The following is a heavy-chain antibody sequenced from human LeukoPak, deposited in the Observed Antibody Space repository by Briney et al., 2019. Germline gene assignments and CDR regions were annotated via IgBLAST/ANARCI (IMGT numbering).Heavy chain of an antibody. Sequence: ASVKVSCKASGYTFTSYGISWVRQAPGQGLEWMGIINPSGGSTSYAQKFQGRVTMTRDTSTSTVYMELSSLRSEDTAVYYCARASDYGDYLDYWGQGTLVTVSS. CDR2: INPSGGST. CDR1: GYTFTSYG. J-gene: IGHJ4*02. V-gene: IGHV1-46*01. CDR3: ARASDYGDYLDY. D-gene: IGHD4-17*01.